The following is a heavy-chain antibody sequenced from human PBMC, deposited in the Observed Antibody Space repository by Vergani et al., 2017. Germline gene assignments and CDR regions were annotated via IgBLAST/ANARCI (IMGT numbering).Heavy chain of an antibody. J-gene: IGHJ5*02. Sequence: EVPLVQSGAEVKKPGESLKISCKGSGYSFASYWIGWVRQMPGKGLEWMGIIYPGDSDTRYSPSFQGQVTISADKSISTAYLQWSSLKASDTAMYYCARHGDIVVVPAAIVGWFDPWGQGTLVTVSS. CDR2: IYPGDSDT. V-gene: IGHV5-51*01. CDR3: ARHGDIVVVPAAIVGWFDP. D-gene: IGHD2-2*01. CDR1: GYSFASYW.